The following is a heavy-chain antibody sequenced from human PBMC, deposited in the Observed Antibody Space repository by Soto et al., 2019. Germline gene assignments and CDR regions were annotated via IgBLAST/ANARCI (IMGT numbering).Heavy chain of an antibody. J-gene: IGHJ6*02. Sequence: SVKVSCKASGGTFSSYAVSWVRQAPGQGLEWMGGIIPIFGTADYAQKFQGRVTITADESTSTAYMELSSLRSEDTAVYYCASHCGGDCYSRSPPYYYYGMDVWGQGTTVTVSS. D-gene: IGHD2-21*02. CDR1: GGTFSSYA. CDR2: IIPIFGTA. CDR3: ASHCGGDCYSRSPPYYYYGMDV. V-gene: IGHV1-69*13.